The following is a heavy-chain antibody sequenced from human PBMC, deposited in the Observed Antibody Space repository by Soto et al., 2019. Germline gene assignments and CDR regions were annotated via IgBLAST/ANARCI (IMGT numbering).Heavy chain of an antibody. V-gene: IGHV1-69*12. CDR1: GGTFSSYA. CDR2: IIPIFGTA. J-gene: IGHJ6*04. Sequence: QVQLVQSGAEVKKPGSSVKVSCKASGGTFSSYAISWVRQAPGQGLEWMGGIIPIFGTANYAQKFQGRVTITADGSTSTAYMELSSLRSEDTAVYYCARAMGYCSGGSCYSYYYYGMDVWGKGTTVTVSS. CDR3: ARAMGYCSGGSCYSYYYYGMDV. D-gene: IGHD2-15*01.